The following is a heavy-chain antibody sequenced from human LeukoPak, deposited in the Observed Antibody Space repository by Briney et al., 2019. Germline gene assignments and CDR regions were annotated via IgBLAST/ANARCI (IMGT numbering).Heavy chain of an antibody. D-gene: IGHD3-3*01. Sequence: PGGSLRLSCSASGSTFSRNAMHWVRHAPGKGLEHVSAISTNGETTYYANSVKGRFTISRDNSKNTLYLQMSSLRPKDTAVYYCVIWSGPWGQGTLVTVSS. CDR3: VIWSGP. V-gene: IGHV3-64D*09. CDR1: GSTFSRNA. CDR2: ISTNGETT. J-gene: IGHJ5*02.